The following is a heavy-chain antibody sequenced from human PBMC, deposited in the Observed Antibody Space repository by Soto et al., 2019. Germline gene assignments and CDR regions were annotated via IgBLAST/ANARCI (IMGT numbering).Heavy chain of an antibody. J-gene: IGHJ6*02. CDR3: AKDHYYYGSGSYYNSYYYGMDV. CDR1: GFSFSSHS. V-gene: IGHV3-48*01. D-gene: IGHD3-10*01. CDR2: ISSSGSTI. Sequence: GGSLRLSCAASGFSFSSHSMKWVRQAPGKGLEWVSYISSSGSTIYYADSVKGRFTISRDNAKNSLYLQMNSLRAEDTVVYYCAKDHYYYGSGSYYNSYYYGMDVWGQGPTVTVSS.